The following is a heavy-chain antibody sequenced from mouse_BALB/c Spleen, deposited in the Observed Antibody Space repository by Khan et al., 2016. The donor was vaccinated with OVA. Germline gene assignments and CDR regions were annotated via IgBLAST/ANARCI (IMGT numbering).Heavy chain of an antibody. D-gene: IGHD1-1*01. CDR3: ARTFYYGAWFAY. J-gene: IGHJ3*01. CDR1: GFSLTSYG. V-gene: IGHV2-9*02. CDR2: IWAGGST. Sequence: QVQLKESGPGLVAPSQTLSITCTVPGFSLTSYGVHWVRQPPGKGLEWLGVIWAGGSTNHNSALMSRLIISTDNSKSQVFLKMNSLQTDDTARYSCARTFYYGAWFAYWGQGTLVTVSS.